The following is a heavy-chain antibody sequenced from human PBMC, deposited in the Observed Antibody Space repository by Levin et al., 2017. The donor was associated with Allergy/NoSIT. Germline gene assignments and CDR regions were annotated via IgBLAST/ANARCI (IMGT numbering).Heavy chain of an antibody. CDR2: VNNRGNTR. CDR3: ARPDTESTGWLAENWFDS. V-gene: IGHV3-23*05. D-gene: IGHD2-8*02. J-gene: IGHJ5*01. Sequence: GGSLRLSCTASGFTFSSFPMNWVRQARGKGLEWVAAVNNRGNTRYYIDSVKGRFTISRDNSNNTLYLQMNDLRVEDTAVYYCARPDTESTGWLAENWFDSWGQGTLVTVSS. CDR1: GFTFSSFP.